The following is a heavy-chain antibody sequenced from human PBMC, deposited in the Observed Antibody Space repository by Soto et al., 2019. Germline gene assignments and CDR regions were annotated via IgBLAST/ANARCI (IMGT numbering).Heavy chain of an antibody. CDR2: IYYSGST. V-gene: IGHV4-39*01. D-gene: IGHD3-16*02. CDR1: GGSISSSSYY. CDR3: ARRGRGSYRKLHWFDP. J-gene: IGHJ5*02. Sequence: QLQLQESGPGLVKPSETLSLTCTVSGGSISSSSYYWGWIRQPPGKGLEWIGSIYYSGSTYYNPSLKSRVTISVDTSKNQFSLKLSSVTAADTAVYYCARRGRGSYRKLHWFDPWGQGTLVTVSS.